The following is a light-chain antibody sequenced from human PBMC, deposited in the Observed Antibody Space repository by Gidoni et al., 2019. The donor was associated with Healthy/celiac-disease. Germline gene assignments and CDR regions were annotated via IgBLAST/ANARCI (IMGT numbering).Light chain of an antibody. CDR2: AAS. V-gene: IGKV1-39*01. CDR1: QSISSY. CDR3: QQSYSTPKT. Sequence: DIQMTQSPSSLSASVGVRVTITCRASQSISSYLNWYQQKPGKAPKLLIYAASSLQSGVPSRFSGSGSGTDFTLTISSLQPEDFATYYCQQSYSTPKTFGQXTRLEIK. J-gene: IGKJ5*01.